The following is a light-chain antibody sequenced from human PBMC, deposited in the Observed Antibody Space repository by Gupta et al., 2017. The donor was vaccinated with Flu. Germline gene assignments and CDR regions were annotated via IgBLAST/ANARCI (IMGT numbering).Light chain of an antibody. V-gene: IGKV3-11*01. CDR3: QQRSNWPPLT. J-gene: IGKJ4*01. CDR1: QSVSSY. CDR2: DAS. Sequence: VLTQSPATLSLSPGYTATLSCRASQSVSSYLAWYQQKPGQAPRLLIYDASNRATGIPARFSGSGCGTDFTLTISSREHEDFAGYYCQQRSNWPPLTFGGGTKVEIK.